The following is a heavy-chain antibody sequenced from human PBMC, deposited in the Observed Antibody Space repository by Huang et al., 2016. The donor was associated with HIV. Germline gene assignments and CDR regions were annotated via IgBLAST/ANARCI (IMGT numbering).Heavy chain of an antibody. D-gene: IGHD3-9*01. CDR2: INTKTGKP. Sequence: QVQLVQSGSELRKPGASVKVSCKASGYTFTTYSLIWGRQAPGQGLEWMGWINTKTGKPTYAKGFTGRLVFSLDTTVNTAYLQSSSLKTDDTAKYFCARYRLTGTFLDSWGQGTQVTVSS. CDR3: ARYRLTGTFLDS. CDR1: GYTFTTYS. V-gene: IGHV7-4-1*02. J-gene: IGHJ4*02.